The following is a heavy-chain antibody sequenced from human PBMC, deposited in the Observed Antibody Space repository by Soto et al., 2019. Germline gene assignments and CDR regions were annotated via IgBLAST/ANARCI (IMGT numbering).Heavy chain of an antibody. CDR3: TTNIVLMVYAIY. J-gene: IGHJ4*02. CDR2: IKSKTDGGTT. Sequence: EVQLVESGGGLVKPGGSLRLSCAASGFTFSNAWMNWVRQAPGKGLEWVGRIKSKTDGGTTDYAAPVKGRFTISRDDSKNTLYLQMNSLKPEDTAVYYCTTNIVLMVYAIYWGQGTLVTVSS. V-gene: IGHV3-15*07. D-gene: IGHD2-8*01. CDR1: GFTFSNAW.